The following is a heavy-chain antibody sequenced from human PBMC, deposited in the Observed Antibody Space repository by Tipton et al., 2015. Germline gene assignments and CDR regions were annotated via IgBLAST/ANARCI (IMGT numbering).Heavy chain of an antibody. V-gene: IGHV4-38-2*02. Sequence: TLSLTCAVSAYSISSDYYWGWIRQPPGKGLEWIGSISHSGNTYYNPSLKSRVTISVDTSKNQFSLRLNSVTATDTAVYYCARELRGNSDSGSGDYWGQGTLVTVSS. J-gene: IGHJ4*02. CDR3: ARELRGNSDSGSGDY. CDR2: ISHSGNT. D-gene: IGHD3-10*01. CDR1: AYSISSDYY.